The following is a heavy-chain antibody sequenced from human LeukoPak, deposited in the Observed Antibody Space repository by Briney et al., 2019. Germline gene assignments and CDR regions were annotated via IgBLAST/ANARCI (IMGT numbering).Heavy chain of an antibody. CDR3: ARTRDYEGSLFDY. D-gene: IGHD4-17*01. V-gene: IGHV3-64*01. CDR2: ISSNGGST. J-gene: IGHJ4*02. CDR1: GFTFSSYA. Sequence: GGSLRLSCAASGFTFSSYAMHWVRQAPGKGLEYVSAISSNGGSTYYANSVKGRFTISRDNSKNTLYLQMGSLRAEDMAVYYCARTRDYEGSLFDYWGQGTLDTVSS.